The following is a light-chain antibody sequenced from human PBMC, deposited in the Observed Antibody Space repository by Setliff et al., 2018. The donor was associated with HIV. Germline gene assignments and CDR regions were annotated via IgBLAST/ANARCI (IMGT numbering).Light chain of an antibody. CDR2: EVS. CDR1: RSDVGAYDY. J-gene: IGLJ1*01. V-gene: IGLV2-14*01. CDR3: SSYRGGITLFV. Sequence: QSALAQPDSVSGSPGQSITISCTGTRSDVGAYDYVSWYQQHPGKAPKLMIYEVSNRPSGVSNRFSGSNSGNTASLTISALQADDEADYFCSSYRGGITLFVLGPWTKVTVL.